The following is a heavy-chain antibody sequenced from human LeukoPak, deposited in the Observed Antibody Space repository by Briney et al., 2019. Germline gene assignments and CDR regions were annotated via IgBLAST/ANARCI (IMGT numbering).Heavy chain of an antibody. D-gene: IGHD6-19*01. CDR1: GYTYTGYY. V-gene: IGHV1-2*02. Sequence: ASVKVSCKASGYTYTGYYMHWVRQAPGQGLEWMGWINPNSGGTNYAQKFQGRVTMTRDTSISTAYMELSRLRSDDTAVYYCARVYSSGWYLFDYWGQGTLVTVSS. CDR3: ARVYSSGWYLFDY. J-gene: IGHJ4*02. CDR2: INPNSGGT.